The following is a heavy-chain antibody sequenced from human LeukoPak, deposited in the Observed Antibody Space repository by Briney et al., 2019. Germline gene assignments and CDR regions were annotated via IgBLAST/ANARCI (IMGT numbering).Heavy chain of an antibody. CDR1: GGTFSSYA. D-gene: IGHD1-26*01. J-gene: IGHJ4*02. CDR3: ARAGPSIVGAQRSDY. Sequence: GASVKVSCKASGGTFSSYAIRWVRQAPGQGLEWMGGIIPIFGTANCAQKFQGRVTMTTDTSTSTAYMELRSLRSDDTAVYYCARAGPSIVGAQRSDYWGQGTLVTVSS. CDR2: IIPIFGTA. V-gene: IGHV1-69*05.